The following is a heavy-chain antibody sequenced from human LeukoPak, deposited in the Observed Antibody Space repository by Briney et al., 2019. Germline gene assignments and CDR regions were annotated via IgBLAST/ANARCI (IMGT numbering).Heavy chain of an antibody. CDR2: IYHRGWN. Sequence: PSETLSLTCAVSGGSISSGGYSWSWIRQPPGKGLEWIGYIYHRGWNYYNPFLKSPVTISVDKSQNQFSLKLSSVNAADTAVYYCARDGVRGVGEIDYWGQGTLVTVSS. CDR3: ARDGVRGVGEIDY. CDR1: GGSISSGGYS. D-gene: IGHD3-10*01. J-gene: IGHJ4*02. V-gene: IGHV4-30-2*01.